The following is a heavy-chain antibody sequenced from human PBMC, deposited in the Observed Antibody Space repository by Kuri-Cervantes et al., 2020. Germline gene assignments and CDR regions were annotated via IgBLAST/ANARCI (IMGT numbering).Heavy chain of an antibody. D-gene: IGHD1-14*01. Sequence: GESLKISCAASGFTFSSYAMSWVRQALGKGLEWVSAISGSGGSTYYADSVKGRFTISRDNSKNTLYLQMNSLRAEDTAVYYCAKTGRTADAFDIWGQGTMVTVSS. J-gene: IGHJ3*02. CDR2: ISGSGGST. CDR1: GFTFSSYA. V-gene: IGHV3-23*01. CDR3: AKTGRTADAFDI.